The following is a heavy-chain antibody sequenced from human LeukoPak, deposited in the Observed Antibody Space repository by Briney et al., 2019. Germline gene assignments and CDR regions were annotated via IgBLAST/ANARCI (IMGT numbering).Heavy chain of an antibody. J-gene: IGHJ4*02. V-gene: IGHV3-30-3*01. CDR1: GFTFSSYA. Sequence: PGGSLRLSCAASGFTFSSYAMHWVRQAPGKGLEWVAVISYDGSNKYYADSVKGRFTISRDNSKNTLYLQMNSLRAEDTAVYYCARGRYYDGSGPIDYWGQGTLVTVSS. CDR3: ARGRYYDGSGPIDY. CDR2: ISYDGSNK. D-gene: IGHD3-22*01.